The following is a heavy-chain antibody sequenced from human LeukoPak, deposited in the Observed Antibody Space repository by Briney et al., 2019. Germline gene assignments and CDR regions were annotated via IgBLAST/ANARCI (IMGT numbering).Heavy chain of an antibody. J-gene: IGHJ4*02. CDR3: AKDREGDTFPTDFDY. CDR1: RFTFSSYA. D-gene: IGHD2/OR15-2a*01. V-gene: IGHV3-23*01. Sequence: PGGSLRLSCAASRFTFSSYAMSWVRQAPGKGLEWVSAISGSGGSTYYADSVKGRFTISRDNSKNTLYLQMNSLRAEDTAVYYCAKDREGDTFPTDFDYWGQGTLVTVSS. CDR2: ISGSGGST.